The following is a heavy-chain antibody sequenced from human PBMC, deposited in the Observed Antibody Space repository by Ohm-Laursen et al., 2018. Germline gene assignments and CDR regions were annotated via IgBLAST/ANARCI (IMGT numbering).Heavy chain of an antibody. J-gene: IGHJ3*02. CDR1: GGSVSTHY. V-gene: IGHV4-59*02. D-gene: IGHD3-3*01. CDR2: ISYCGGT. CDR3: ARDLSEYDFWSGFSWYASDAFDI. Sequence: GTLSLTCTVSGGSVSTHYWSWIRQSPGKGLEWIGYISYCGGTDYNPSLKSRVTMSVDTSKNQFSLKLSSVTAADTAVYYCARDLSEYDFWSGFSWYASDAFDIWGQGTMVTVSS.